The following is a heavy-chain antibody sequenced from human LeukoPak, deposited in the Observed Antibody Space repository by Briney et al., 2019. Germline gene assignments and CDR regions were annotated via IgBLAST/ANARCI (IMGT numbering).Heavy chain of an antibody. D-gene: IGHD3-16*01. Sequence: PGGSLRLSCAASGFTFSSYWMSWVRQAPGKGPEWVANIKQDGSEKYYVDSVKGRFTISRDDTKNSLYLQVNSLRAEDTAVYYCARDRWGGYDYWGQGTLVTVSS. J-gene: IGHJ4*02. CDR3: ARDRWGGYDY. V-gene: IGHV3-7*01. CDR1: GFTFSSYW. CDR2: IKQDGSEK.